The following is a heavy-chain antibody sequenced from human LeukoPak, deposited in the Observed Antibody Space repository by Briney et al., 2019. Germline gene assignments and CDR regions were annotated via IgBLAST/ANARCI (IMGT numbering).Heavy chain of an antibody. D-gene: IGHD5-12*01. CDR1: GFTFSSYG. CDR2: IRYDGSNK. Sequence: GGSLRLSCAASGFTFSSYGMHWVRQAPGKGLEWVAFIRYDGSNKYYADSVKGRFTISRDNPKNTLYLQMNSLRAEDTAVYYCARDHPDIVATIPPYWGQGTLVTVSS. V-gene: IGHV3-30*02. J-gene: IGHJ4*02. CDR3: ARDHPDIVATIPPY.